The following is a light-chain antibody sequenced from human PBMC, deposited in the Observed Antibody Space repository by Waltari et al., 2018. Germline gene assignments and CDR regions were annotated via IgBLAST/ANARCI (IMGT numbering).Light chain of an antibody. CDR1: QGISSY. CDR3: QQFQSNPLT. V-gene: IGKV1-9*01. CDR2: GAS. J-gene: IGKJ4*01. Sequence: IQLTQSPSSLSASVGDRVTITCRASQGISSYLAWYQQKPGKAPKLLIYGASTLQSGVLSRFSGSGSGTDFTLTISSLQPEDFATYYCQQFQSNPLTFGGGTKVEIK.